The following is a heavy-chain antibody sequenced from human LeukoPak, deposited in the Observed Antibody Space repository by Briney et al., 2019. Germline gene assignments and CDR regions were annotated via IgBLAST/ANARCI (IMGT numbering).Heavy chain of an antibody. J-gene: IGHJ3*02. CDR3: ACYYGSGSYYNSGAFDI. CDR2: ISSSGSTI. V-gene: IGHV3-11*04. D-gene: IGHD3-10*01. CDR1: GFTFSDYY. Sequence: PGGSLRLSCAASGFTFSDYYMSWIRQAPGKGLEWVSYISSSGSTIYYADSVKGRFTISRDNAKNSLYLQMNSLRAEDTAVYYCACYYGSGSYYNSGAFDIWGQGTMATVSS.